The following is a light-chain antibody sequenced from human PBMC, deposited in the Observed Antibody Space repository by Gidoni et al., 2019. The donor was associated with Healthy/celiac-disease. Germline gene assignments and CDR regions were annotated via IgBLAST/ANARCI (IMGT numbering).Light chain of an antibody. J-gene: IGKJ4*01. CDR3: PQYNIWPLLT. Sequence: EIVMTQSPATLSVSPGERATLPCRASQSVSSNGAWYQQKPGQAPRLLIYGASTRATGIPAMFSGSASGPEFTPPISSLQSEVFAVYYCPQYNIWPLLTFXGXTKVEIK. V-gene: IGKV3-15*01. CDR2: GAS. CDR1: QSVSSN.